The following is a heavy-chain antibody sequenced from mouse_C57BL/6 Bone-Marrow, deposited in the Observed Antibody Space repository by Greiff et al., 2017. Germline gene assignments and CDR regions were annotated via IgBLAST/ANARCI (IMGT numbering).Heavy chain of an antibody. V-gene: IGHV5-4*01. CDR3: ARDQDIGYYPYYYAMDY. Sequence: EVNVVESGGGLVKPGGSLKLSCAASGFTFSSYAMSWVRQTPEKRLEWVATISAGGSYTYYPDNVKGRFTISREKAKNNLYLQMSHLKSEDTAMYYCARDQDIGYYPYYYAMDYWGQGTSVTVSS. CDR1: GFTFSSYA. D-gene: IGHD1-1*01. J-gene: IGHJ4*01. CDR2: ISAGGSYT.